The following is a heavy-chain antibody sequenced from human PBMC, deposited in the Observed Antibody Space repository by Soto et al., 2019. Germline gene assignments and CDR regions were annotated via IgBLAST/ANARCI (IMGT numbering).Heavy chain of an antibody. D-gene: IGHD2-2*01. Sequence: QGQLVQSGAEVKKPGASVKVSCKASGYTFTSYGISWVRQAPGQGLEWMGWISACNGNTNYAQKLQGRVTMTTDTSTSTAYRELRSLRSDATAVYYCARDPPNSCSSTSCPGDAFAIWGQGTMVTVSS. V-gene: IGHV1-18*01. CDR3: ARDPPNSCSSTSCPGDAFAI. CDR2: ISACNGNT. J-gene: IGHJ3*02. CDR1: GYTFTSYG.